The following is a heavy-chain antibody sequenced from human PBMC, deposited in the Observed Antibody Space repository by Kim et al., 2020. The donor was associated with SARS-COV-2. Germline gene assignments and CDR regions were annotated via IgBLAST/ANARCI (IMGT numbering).Heavy chain of an antibody. Sequence: GGSLRLSCAASGFTFSSYAMSWVRQAPGKGLEWVSVIYSGGSSTYYADSVKGRFTISRDNSKNTLYLQMNSLRAEDTAVYYCAKDHLVRGAFDYWGQGTLVTVSS. CDR2: IYSGGSST. CDR1: GFTFSSYA. CDR3: AKDHLVRGAFDY. D-gene: IGHD3-10*01. V-gene: IGHV3-23*03. J-gene: IGHJ4*02.